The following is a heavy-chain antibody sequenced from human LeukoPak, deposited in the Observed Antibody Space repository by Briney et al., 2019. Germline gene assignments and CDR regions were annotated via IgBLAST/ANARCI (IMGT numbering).Heavy chain of an antibody. V-gene: IGHV3-30-3*01. CDR2: ISYDGSNK. J-gene: IGHJ4*02. D-gene: IGHD6-13*01. CDR3: ARVHSSSCLDY. CDR1: GFTFSSYA. Sequence: GGSLRLSCAASGFTFSSYAMHWVRQAPGKGLEWVAVISYDGSNKYYADSVKGRFTISRDNSKNTLYLQMNSLRAEDTAVYYCARVHSSSCLDYWGQGTLVTVSS.